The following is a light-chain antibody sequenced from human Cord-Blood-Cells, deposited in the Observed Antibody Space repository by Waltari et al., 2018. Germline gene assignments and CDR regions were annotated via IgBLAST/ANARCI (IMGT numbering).Light chain of an antibody. V-gene: IGKV1-39*01. CDR2: AAS. J-gene: IGKJ1*01. Sequence: DIQMTQSPSSLSASVGARATITCRASQSISSYLNLYQQKPGKAPKLLIYAASSLQSGVPSRFSGSGSGTDFTLTISSLQPEDFATYYCQQSYSTPWTFGQGTKVEIK. CDR3: QQSYSTPWT. CDR1: QSISSY.